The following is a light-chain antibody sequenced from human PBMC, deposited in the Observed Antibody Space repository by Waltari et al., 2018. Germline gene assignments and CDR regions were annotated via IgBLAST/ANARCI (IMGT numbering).Light chain of an antibody. Sequence: QSALTQSASVSGSPGQSITISCTGTSSHVGCYNQFPWYQQHPGKAPKLMIYDVTNRPSGVSNRFSGSKSGNTASLTISGLQAEDEADYYCSSYTSSSALVFGGGTKLTVL. CDR1: SSHVGCYNQ. J-gene: IGLJ2*01. V-gene: IGLV2-14*03. CDR2: DVT. CDR3: SSYTSSSALV.